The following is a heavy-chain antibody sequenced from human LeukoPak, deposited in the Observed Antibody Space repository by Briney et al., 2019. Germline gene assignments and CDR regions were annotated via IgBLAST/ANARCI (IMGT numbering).Heavy chain of an antibody. CDR1: GFTFSSYS. CDR2: ITGSSSYI. Sequence: GGSLRLSCVASGFTFSSYSMNWVRQAPGKGLEWVSSITGSSSYIYYADLVKGRFTISRDNAKNSLYLQINSLRAEDTAVYYCARCLGSSWYSPDYWGQGTLVTVSS. V-gene: IGHV3-21*01. J-gene: IGHJ4*02. CDR3: ARCLGSSWYSPDY. D-gene: IGHD6-13*01.